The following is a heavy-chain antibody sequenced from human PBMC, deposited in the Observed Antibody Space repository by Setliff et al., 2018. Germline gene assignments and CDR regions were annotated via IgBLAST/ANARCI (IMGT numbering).Heavy chain of an antibody. V-gene: IGHV1-18*01. CDR1: GYTFSNYG. D-gene: IGHD3-10*01. J-gene: IGHJ4*02. CDR3: ARVESMVRGKNILRHFDY. Sequence: GASVKVSCKASGYTFSNYGVTWVRQAPGQGLEWMGWVTIYNGNTKYAQNLQGGLTLTTDISTSTAYMELGSLTTDDTAVYYCARVESMVRGKNILRHFDYWGQGIQVTVSS. CDR2: VTIYNGNT.